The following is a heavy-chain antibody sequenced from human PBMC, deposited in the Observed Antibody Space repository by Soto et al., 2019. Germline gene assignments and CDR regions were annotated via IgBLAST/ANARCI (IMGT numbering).Heavy chain of an antibody. CDR2: IIPIFGTA. D-gene: IGHD3-10*01. CDR3: ARVTMVRGVISGNWFDP. CDR1: GGTFSSYA. Sequence: SVKVSCKASGGTFSSYAISWVRQAPGQGLEWMGGIIPIFGTANYAQKFQGRVTITADKSTSTAYMELSSLRSEDTAVYYCARVTMVRGVISGNWFDPWGQGTLVTVS. J-gene: IGHJ5*02. V-gene: IGHV1-69*06.